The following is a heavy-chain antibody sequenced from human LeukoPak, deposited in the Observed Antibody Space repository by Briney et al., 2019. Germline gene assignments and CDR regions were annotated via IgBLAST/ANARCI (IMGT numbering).Heavy chain of an antibody. CDR2: ISYDGSNK. CDR1: GFTFSSYA. CDR3: ARDLTRYFDY. D-gene: IGHD1-1*01. V-gene: IGHV3-30*04. Sequence: PGGSLRLSCAASGFTFSSYAMLWVRQAPGKGLEWVAVISYDGSNKYYADSVKGRFTISRDNSKNTLYLQMNSLRAEDTAVYYCARDLTRYFDYWGQGTLVTVSS. J-gene: IGHJ4*02.